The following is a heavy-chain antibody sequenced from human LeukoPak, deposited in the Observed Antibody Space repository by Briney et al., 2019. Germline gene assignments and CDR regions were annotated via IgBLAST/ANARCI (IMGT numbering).Heavy chain of an antibody. D-gene: IGHD1-26*01. V-gene: IGHV3-21*01. CDR3: ARAWKVGAPFDY. CDR1: GFTFSSSS. Sequence: GGSLRLSCAASGFTFSSSSLNWVRQAPGKGLEWVSSISSSSNYISYADSVKGRFTISSDNAKNSLYLRMNSLRAEDTAVYYCARAWKVGAPFDYWGQGTLVTVSS. CDR2: ISSSSNYI. J-gene: IGHJ4*02.